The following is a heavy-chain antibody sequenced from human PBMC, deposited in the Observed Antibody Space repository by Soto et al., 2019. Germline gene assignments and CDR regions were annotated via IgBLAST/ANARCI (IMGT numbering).Heavy chain of an antibody. CDR3: ASDSRLDSGSYYDYCMDV. J-gene: IGHJ6*02. Sequence: SVKVSCKASGGTFSSYAISWVRQAPGQGLEWMGGIIPSFGTANYAQKFQGRVTITADKSTSTAYMELSSLRSEDTAVYYCASDSRLDSGSYYDYCMDVWGQGTTVTVSS. CDR2: IIPSFGTA. D-gene: IGHD1-26*01. V-gene: IGHV1-69*06. CDR1: GGTFSSYA.